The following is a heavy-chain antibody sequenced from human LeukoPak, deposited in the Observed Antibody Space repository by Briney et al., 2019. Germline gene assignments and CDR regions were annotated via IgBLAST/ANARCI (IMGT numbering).Heavy chain of an antibody. Sequence: ASVKVSCKASGYTFTSYGISWVRQAPGQGLEWMGWISAYNGNTNYAQKLQGRVTMTTDTSTSTAYMELRSLRSDDTAVYYCVRAHIRYDSSGYYLWDYWGPGTLVTVSS. D-gene: IGHD3-22*01. CDR3: VRAHIRYDSSGYYLWDY. J-gene: IGHJ4*02. V-gene: IGHV1-18*01. CDR2: ISAYNGNT. CDR1: GYTFTSYG.